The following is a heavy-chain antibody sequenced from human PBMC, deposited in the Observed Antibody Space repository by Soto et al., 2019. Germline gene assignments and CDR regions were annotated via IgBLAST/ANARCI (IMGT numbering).Heavy chain of an antibody. Sequence: GASVKVSCKASGFTFTSSAMQWVRQARGQRLEWIGWIVVGSGNTNYAQKFQERVTITRDMSTSTAYMELSSLRSEDTAVYYCAAFRSDCSSTSCLKTNWGQGALVTVSS. D-gene: IGHD2-2*01. CDR3: AAFRSDCSSTSCLKTN. J-gene: IGHJ4*02. CDR2: IVVGSGNT. V-gene: IGHV1-58*02. CDR1: GFTFTSSA.